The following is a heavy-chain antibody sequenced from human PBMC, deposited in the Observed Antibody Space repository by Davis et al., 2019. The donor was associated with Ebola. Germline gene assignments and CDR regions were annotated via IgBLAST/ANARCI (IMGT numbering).Heavy chain of an antibody. Sequence: GESLKISCAASGFMFKDYWMHWVRLVPGRGLEWVSRINSDASSRSHADSVKGRFTVSRDNAKNSLYLQMNSLRAEDTAVYYCVRDPALVVTGGGWFFGLWGRGTLVTVSS. CDR1: GFMFKDYW. CDR2: INSDASSR. V-gene: IGHV3-74*01. D-gene: IGHD2-21*02. CDR3: VRDPALVVTGGGWFFGL. J-gene: IGHJ2*01.